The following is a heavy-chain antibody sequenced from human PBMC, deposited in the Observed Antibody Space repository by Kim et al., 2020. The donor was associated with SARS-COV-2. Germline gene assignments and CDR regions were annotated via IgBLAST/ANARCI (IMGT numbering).Heavy chain of an antibody. V-gene: IGHV3-23*01. CDR1: GFKFSSRA. Sequence: GGSLRISCVASGFKFSSRAMSWVRQTPGKGLECVASINNGGNPYYADSVKGRFTVSRDITKATLYLQMKSLRAEATALYYCAKDHPSSGWPTFDSWGQGTLVTVTS. CDR2: INNGGNP. D-gene: IGHD6-19*01. CDR3: AKDHPSSGWPTFDS. J-gene: IGHJ4*02.